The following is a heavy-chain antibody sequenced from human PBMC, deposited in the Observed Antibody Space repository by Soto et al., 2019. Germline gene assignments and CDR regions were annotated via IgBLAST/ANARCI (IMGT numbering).Heavy chain of an antibody. Sequence: QVQLQESGPGLVKPSATLSLTCTASGGSISPYYWNWIRQPPGKGLEWIGYIYYSESTNDSPYIKSRVNMSVDTSKNQYSPKLTSVTDAATAVYYCARYRCSNWGLSAAFDIWGQGTVVTVSS. CDR2: IYYSEST. CDR3: ARYRCSNWGLSAAFDI. J-gene: IGHJ3*02. CDR1: GGSISPYY. D-gene: IGHD7-27*01. V-gene: IGHV4-59*01.